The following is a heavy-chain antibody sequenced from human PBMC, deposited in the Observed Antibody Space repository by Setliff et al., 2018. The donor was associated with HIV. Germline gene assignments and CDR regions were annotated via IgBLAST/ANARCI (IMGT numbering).Heavy chain of an antibody. D-gene: IGHD1-26*01. CDR2: MYSSGST. CDR3: ARPAGKGSYYGDDAFDI. V-gene: IGHV4-61*02. Sequence: KASETLSLTCTVSGGSISSGSYYWSWIRQPAGKGLEWIGRMYSSGSTNYNPSLKSRVTISIDTSKNQLSLKLSSVTAADTAVYYCARPAGKGSYYGDDAFDIWGQGTMVTVSS. CDR1: GGSISSGSYY. J-gene: IGHJ3*02.